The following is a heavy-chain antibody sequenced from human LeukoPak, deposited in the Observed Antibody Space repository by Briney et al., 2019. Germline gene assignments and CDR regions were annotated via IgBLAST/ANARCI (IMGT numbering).Heavy chain of an antibody. CDR3: ARDPVLTYYYDSSGYYDY. J-gene: IGHJ4*02. Sequence: GGSLRLSWAASGFTFSSYSMNWVRQAPEKGLEWVSYISSSSSTIYYADSVKGRFTISRDNAKNSLYLQMNSLRAEDTAVYYCARDPVLTYYYDSSGYYDYWGQGTLVTVSS. CDR2: ISSSSSTI. V-gene: IGHV3-48*01. CDR1: GFTFSSYS. D-gene: IGHD3-22*01.